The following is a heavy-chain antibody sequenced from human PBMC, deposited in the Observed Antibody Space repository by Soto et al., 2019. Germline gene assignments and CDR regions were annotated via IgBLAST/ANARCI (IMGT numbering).Heavy chain of an antibody. CDR1: GGSISSGGYY. V-gene: IGHV4-31*03. J-gene: IGHJ4*02. Sequence: LSLTCTVSGGSISSGGYYWSWIRQHPGKGLEWIGYIYYSGSTYYNPSLKSRVTISVDTSKNQFSLKLSSVTAADTAVYYCARAQVYYDSSGYLRDWGQGTLVTVSS. CDR3: ARAQVYYDSSGYLRD. D-gene: IGHD3-22*01. CDR2: IYYSGST.